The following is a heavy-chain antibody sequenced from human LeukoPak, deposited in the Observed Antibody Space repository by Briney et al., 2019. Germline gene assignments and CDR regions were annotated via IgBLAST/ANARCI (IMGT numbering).Heavy chain of an antibody. D-gene: IGHD3-10*01. CDR1: GGSISSYY. Sequence: PSETLSLTCTVSGGSISSYYWSWIRQPPGKGLEWIGSIYYSGSTYYNPSLKSRVTISVDTSKNQFSLKLSSVTAADTAVYYCARLLGDRTMVRGVIEVWGQGTLVTVSS. CDR2: IYYSGST. V-gene: IGHV4-59*05. J-gene: IGHJ4*02. CDR3: ARLLGDRTMVRGVIEV.